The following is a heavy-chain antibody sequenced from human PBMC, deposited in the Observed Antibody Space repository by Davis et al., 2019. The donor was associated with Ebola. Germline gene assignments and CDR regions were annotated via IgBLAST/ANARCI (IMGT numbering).Heavy chain of an antibody. CDR1: GYTFTGYY. CDR2: INPKSGGT. CDR3: ARVEREERYCSSTSCYESYYYYGMDV. J-gene: IGHJ6*02. D-gene: IGHD2-2*01. Sequence: ASVKVSCKASGYTFTGYYMHWLRQAPGQGLEWMGWINPKSGGTNYAQKFQGRVTMTRDTSISTAYMELSRLRSDDTAVYYCARVEREERYCSSTSCYESYYYYGMDVWGQGTTVTVSS. V-gene: IGHV1-2*02.